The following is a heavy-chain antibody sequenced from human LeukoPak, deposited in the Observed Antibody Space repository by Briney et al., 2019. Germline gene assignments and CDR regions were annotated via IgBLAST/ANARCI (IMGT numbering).Heavy chain of an antibody. J-gene: IGHJ4*02. D-gene: IGHD2/OR15-2a*01. V-gene: IGHV5-51*01. CDR2: IYPGDSET. CDR1: GYIFVDHW. Sequence: GESLKISCQTSGYIFVDHWIHWVRQMPGRGLEWMGIIYPGDSETRYSPSFQGHITISADKSTTTATLQWGSLKASDSAIYYCAMTRVSRILGPEHWGQGTLVTVSS. CDR3: AMTRVSRILGPEH.